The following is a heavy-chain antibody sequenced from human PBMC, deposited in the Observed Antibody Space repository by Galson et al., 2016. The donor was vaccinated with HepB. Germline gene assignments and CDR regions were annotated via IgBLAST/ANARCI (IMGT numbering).Heavy chain of an antibody. D-gene: IGHD5-18*01. CDR1: GVTFSSDG. V-gene: IGHV1-69*13. CDR3: ARMDRVGSRGYHSGLTSDYYAMDI. Sequence: SVKVSCKASGVTFSSDGITWVRQAPGQGLEWMGGIIPMSGTANYALKFQGRVTITADESTTTAYMELISLRSEDTAVYYFARMDRVGSRGYHSGLTSDYYAMDIWGQGTTVTVSS. CDR2: IIPMSGTA. J-gene: IGHJ6*02.